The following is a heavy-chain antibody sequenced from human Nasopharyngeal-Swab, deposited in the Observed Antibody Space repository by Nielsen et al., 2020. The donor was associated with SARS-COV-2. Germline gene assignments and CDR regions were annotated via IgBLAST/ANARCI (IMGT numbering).Heavy chain of an antibody. D-gene: IGHD1-7*01. CDR2: INHSGNT. CDR3: ARETKKFDFDY. CDR1: GGSFSAYD. J-gene: IGHJ4*02. V-gene: IGHV4-34*01. Sequence: SETLSLTCAVYGGSFSAYDWSWIRQPPGKGLEWIGEINHSGNTNYNPSLKSRVTISLDTSKNQFSLKLSSVTAADTAVYYCARETKKFDFDYWGQGTLVTVSS.